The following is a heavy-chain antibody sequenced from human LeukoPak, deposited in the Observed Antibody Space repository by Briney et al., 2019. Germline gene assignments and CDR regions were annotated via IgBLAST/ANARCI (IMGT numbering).Heavy chain of an antibody. J-gene: IGHJ4*02. V-gene: IGHV4-39*01. CDR3: ARQGWFGELLSPLDY. CDR1: GGSISINRYY. CDR2: IYYSGST. D-gene: IGHD3-10*01. Sequence: SETLSLTCTVSGGSISINRYYCGWIRQPPGKGLEWIGSIYYSGSTYYNPSLKSRVTISVDTSKNQFSLKLSSVTASDTAVYYCARQGWFGELLSPLDYWGQGTLVTVSS.